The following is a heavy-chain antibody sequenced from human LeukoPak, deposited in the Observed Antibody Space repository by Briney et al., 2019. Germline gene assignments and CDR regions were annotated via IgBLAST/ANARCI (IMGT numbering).Heavy chain of an antibody. CDR1: GFTFSSYA. CDR3: AKEPRVATIEIFDY. CDR2: ISGGGAVT. J-gene: IGHJ4*02. V-gene: IGHV3-23*01. D-gene: IGHD5-12*01. Sequence: PGVSLRLSCAASGFTFSSYAMSWVRQAPGKGLEWVSSISGGGAVTYYADSVKGRFTTSRDNSKNTVYLQMNSLRAEDTAVYYCAKEPRVATIEIFDYWGQGTLVTVSS.